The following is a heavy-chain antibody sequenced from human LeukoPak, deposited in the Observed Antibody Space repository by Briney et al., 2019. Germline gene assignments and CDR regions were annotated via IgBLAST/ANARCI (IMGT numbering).Heavy chain of an antibody. V-gene: IGHV3-48*02. CDR2: ISSTSSTI. CDR3: MRDVTGYPY. D-gene: IGHD5-12*01. Sequence: QPGGSLRLSCAASGFTLSTYNMNWVRQATGKGLEWVSYISSTSSTIYYADSVRGRFTISRDNAQNSLYLQMNSLRDEDTAMYYCMRDVTGYPYWGQGTLVTVSS. CDR1: GFTLSTYN. J-gene: IGHJ4*02.